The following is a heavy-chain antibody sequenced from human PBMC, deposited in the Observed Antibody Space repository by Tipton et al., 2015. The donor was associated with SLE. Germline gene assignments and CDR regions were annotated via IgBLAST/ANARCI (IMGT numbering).Heavy chain of an antibody. CDR1: GGSISSSSHY. CDR2: IYYSGST. Sequence: TLSLTCTVSGGSISSSSHYWSWIRQPPGKGLEWIGYIYYSGSTNYNPSLKSRVTISVDTSKNQFSLKLSSVTAADTAVYYCARGEIGGIAAAALGGMDVWGQGTTVTVSS. V-gene: IGHV4-61*01. CDR3: ARGEIGGIAAAALGGMDV. D-gene: IGHD6-13*01. J-gene: IGHJ6*02.